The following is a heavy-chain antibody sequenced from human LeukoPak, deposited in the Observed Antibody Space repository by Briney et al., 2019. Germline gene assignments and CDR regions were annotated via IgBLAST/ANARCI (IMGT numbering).Heavy chain of an antibody. Sequence: SETLSLTCSVSGVSISNSSYYCGWIRQPPGKGLEWIGTIYYSGSTYHNPSLKSRVIISVDTSKNQFSLKLSSVTAADTAVYYCARQRSKYYYENYWGQGTLVTVSS. CDR3: ARQRSKYYYENY. V-gene: IGHV4-39*01. J-gene: IGHJ4*02. CDR1: GVSISNSSYY. CDR2: IYYSGST. D-gene: IGHD3-22*01.